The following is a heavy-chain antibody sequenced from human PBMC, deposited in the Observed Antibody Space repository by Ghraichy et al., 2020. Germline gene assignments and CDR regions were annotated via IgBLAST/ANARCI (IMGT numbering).Heavy chain of an antibody. J-gene: IGHJ6*02. Sequence: GGSLRLSCAASGFTFSTYALTWVRQAPGKGLEWVSTISGSGGSTFYADSVKGRFTISRDNSKNTLYVQMNSLRAEDTAVYYCAKGRGETATSSRVGMDVWGQGTTVTVSS. CDR1: GFTFSTYA. CDR3: AKGRGETATSSRVGMDV. D-gene: IGHD5-18*01. CDR2: ISGSGGST. V-gene: IGHV3-23*01.